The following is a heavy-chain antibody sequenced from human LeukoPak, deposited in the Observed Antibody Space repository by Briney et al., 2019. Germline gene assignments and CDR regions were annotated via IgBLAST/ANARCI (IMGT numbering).Heavy chain of an antibody. J-gene: IGHJ5*02. CDR3: ARGNRGGGYDYFGWFDP. Sequence: GGPLRPSFAAPGFTFGSNWMSWFRHAPGKALEWVPNIKQDGSEKYYVDSVKGRFTISRDNAKNSLYLQMNSLRAEDTAVYYCARGNRGGGYDYFGWFDPWGQGTLVTVSS. V-gene: IGHV3-7*01. CDR1: GFTFGSNW. CDR2: IKQDGSEK. D-gene: IGHD5-12*01.